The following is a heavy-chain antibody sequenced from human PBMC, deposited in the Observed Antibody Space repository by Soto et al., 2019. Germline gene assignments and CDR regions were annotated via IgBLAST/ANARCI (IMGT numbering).Heavy chain of an antibody. Sequence: QVQLQQWGAGLLKPSETLSLTCAVYGGSFSGYYWSWIRQPPGKGLEWIGEINHSGSTNYNPSLKSRVTISVDTSKNQFSLKLSSVTAADTAVYYCARGRPTQGRWLVRFDYWGQGTLVTVSS. CDR2: INHSGST. CDR3: ARGRPTQGRWLVRFDY. J-gene: IGHJ4*02. D-gene: IGHD6-19*01. V-gene: IGHV4-34*01. CDR1: GGSFSGYY.